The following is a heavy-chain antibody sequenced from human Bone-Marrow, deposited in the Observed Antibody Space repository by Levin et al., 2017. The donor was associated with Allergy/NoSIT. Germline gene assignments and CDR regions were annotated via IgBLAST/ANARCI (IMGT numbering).Heavy chain of an antibody. CDR1: GFTFSSYA. CDR3: ARDLLRLGRWLQPYPGY. CDR2: ISYDGSNK. D-gene: IGHD5-24*01. J-gene: IGHJ4*02. Sequence: GESLKISCAASGFTFSSYAMHWVRQAPGKGLEWVAVISYDGSNKYYADSVKGRFTISRDNSKNTLYLQMNSLRAEDTAVYYCARDLLRLGRWLQPYPGYWGQGTLVTVSS. V-gene: IGHV3-30*04.